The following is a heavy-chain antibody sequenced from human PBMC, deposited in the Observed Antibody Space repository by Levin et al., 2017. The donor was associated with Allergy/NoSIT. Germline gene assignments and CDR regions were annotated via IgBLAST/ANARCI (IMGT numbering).Heavy chain of an antibody. CDR3: ATLGYCSSTTCRRYFDY. Sequence: GGSLRLSCAASGFTFSSYAMSWVRQAPGKGLEWVSAISGSGGSTYYADSVKGRFTISRDNSKNTLYLQMNSLRAEDTAVYYCATLGYCSSTTCRRYFDYWGKGTMVTVYS. J-gene: IGHJ4*02. CDR1: GFTFSSYA. V-gene: IGHV3-23*01. D-gene: IGHD2-2*01. CDR2: ISGSGGST.